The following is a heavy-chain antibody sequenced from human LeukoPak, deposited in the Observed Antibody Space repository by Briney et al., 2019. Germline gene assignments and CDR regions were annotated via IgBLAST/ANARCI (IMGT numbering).Heavy chain of an antibody. CDR1: GFTFSSYG. CDR2: ISYDGSNK. J-gene: IGHJ4*02. CDR3: ARDGSGFDY. D-gene: IGHD3-10*01. V-gene: IGHV3-30*19. Sequence: GGSLRLSCAASGFTFSSYGIHWVRQAPGKGLEWVAVISYDGSNKYYADSVKGRFTISRDNFKNTLYLQMNSLRAEDTAVYYCARDGSGFDYWGQGTLVTVSS.